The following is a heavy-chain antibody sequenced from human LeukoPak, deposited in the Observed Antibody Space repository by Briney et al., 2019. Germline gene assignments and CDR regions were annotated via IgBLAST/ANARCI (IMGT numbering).Heavy chain of an antibody. CDR2: INPNSGGT. CDR3: ARGYCNGDICSDFDY. J-gene: IGHJ4*02. V-gene: IGHV1-2*02. Sequence: ASVKVSCKASGYTFTGYYMHWVRQAPGQGLEWMGWINPNSGGTNYAQKFQGRVTMTRDTSISTAYLELIRLRSDDTALYYCARGYCNGDICSDFDYWGQGTLVTVSS. D-gene: IGHD2-15*01. CDR1: GYTFTGYY.